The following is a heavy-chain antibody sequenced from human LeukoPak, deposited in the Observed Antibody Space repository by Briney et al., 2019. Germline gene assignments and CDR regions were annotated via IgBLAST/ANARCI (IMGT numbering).Heavy chain of an antibody. D-gene: IGHD2-2*01. V-gene: IGHV3-23*01. CDR2: ISGSGDST. J-gene: IGHJ4*02. Sequence: GGSLRLSCAASGFTFSSYALSWVRQAPGKGLEWVSTISGSGDSTYYADSVKDRFTISRDSSKNTLSLQMHSLRAEDTAVYYCAKDGGEAKYCSSTSCLFYFDYWGQGTLVTVSS. CDR3: AKDGGEAKYCSSTSCLFYFDY. CDR1: GFTFSSYA.